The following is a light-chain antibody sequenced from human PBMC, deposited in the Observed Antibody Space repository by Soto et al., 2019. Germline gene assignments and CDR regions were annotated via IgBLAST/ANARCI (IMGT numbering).Light chain of an antibody. J-gene: IGKJ1*01. V-gene: IGKV3-20*01. CDR3: QQYGSSPHWT. CDR1: QSVSSSY. Sequence: EIVLTQSPGTLSLSPGERATHSCRASQSVSSSYLAWYQQKPGQAPRLLIYGASSRATGIPDRFSGSGSGTDFTLTISRLEPEDFAVYYCQQYGSSPHWTFGQGTKVDIK. CDR2: GAS.